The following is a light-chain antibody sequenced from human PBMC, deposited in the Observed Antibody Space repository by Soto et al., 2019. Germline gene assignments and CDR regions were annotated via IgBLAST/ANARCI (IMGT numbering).Light chain of an antibody. V-gene: IGKV3-15*01. Sequence: IVMTQSPANLSVSPGERATLSCRASQSVSSNLAWYQHKPGQTPKLLIYVVSTKSTGILASFSGSGSGTEFTLTISSLHSEDFSVSYCQQYNVWPLTFGGGTKVEFK. J-gene: IGKJ4*01. CDR1: QSVSSN. CDR3: QQYNVWPLT. CDR2: VVS.